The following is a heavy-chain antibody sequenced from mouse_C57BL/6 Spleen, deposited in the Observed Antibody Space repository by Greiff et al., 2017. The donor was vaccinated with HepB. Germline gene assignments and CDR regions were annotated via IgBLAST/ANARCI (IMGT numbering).Heavy chain of an antibody. D-gene: IGHD4-1*01. CDR3: ARANWDEEDYFDY. Sequence: VQLQESGAELARPGASVKMSCKASGYTFTSYTMHWVKQRPGQGLEWIGYINPSSGYTKYNQKFKDKATLTADKSSSTAYMQLSSLTSEDSAVYYCARANWDEEDYFDYWGQGTTLTVSS. CDR2: INPSSGYT. CDR1: GYTFTSYT. J-gene: IGHJ2*01. V-gene: IGHV1-4*01.